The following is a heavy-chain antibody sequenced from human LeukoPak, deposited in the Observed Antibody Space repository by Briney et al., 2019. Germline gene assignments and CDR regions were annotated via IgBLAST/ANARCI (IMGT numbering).Heavy chain of an antibody. D-gene: IGHD2-15*01. V-gene: IGHV1-18*01. CDR3: ARSDSYTWFDP. CDR2: ISTYNGDT. J-gene: IGHJ5*02. Sequence: ASVKVSCKASGYIFTKYGVSWVRQAPGQGLEWMAWISTYNGDTNYAQTLQGRVTMTRDTSISTVYVELSRLRSDDTAVYYCARSDSYTWFDPWGQGTLVTVSS. CDR1: GYIFTKYG.